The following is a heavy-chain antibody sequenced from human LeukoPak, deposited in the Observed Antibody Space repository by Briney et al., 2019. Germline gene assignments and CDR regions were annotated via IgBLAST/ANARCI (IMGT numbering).Heavy chain of an antibody. D-gene: IGHD2-15*01. Sequence: PGGSLRLSCAASGFTFSSYGMHWVRQAPGKGLEWVAAISYDGSNKYYADSVKGRFTISRDNSKNSLYLQMNSLRDEDTAVYYCARVVIAANPDAFDIWGQGTMVTVSS. J-gene: IGHJ3*02. CDR2: ISYDGSNK. CDR3: ARVVIAANPDAFDI. V-gene: IGHV3-30*03. CDR1: GFTFSSYG.